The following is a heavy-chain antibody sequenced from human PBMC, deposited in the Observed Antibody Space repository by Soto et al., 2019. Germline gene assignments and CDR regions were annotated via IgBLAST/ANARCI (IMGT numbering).Heavy chain of an antibody. CDR2: ITATGDRT. CDR3: ATMNGYFEY. Sequence: RRLSCADSGFRFSSYSMSWVRQTPGKGLEWVAAITATGDRTYYADSVTGRFTISRDNSKKTHYLQMTSLRAEDTAMYYCATMNGYFEYWGQGTPVTV. J-gene: IGHJ4*02. CDR1: GFRFSSYS. V-gene: IGHV3-23*01. D-gene: IGHD3-22*01.